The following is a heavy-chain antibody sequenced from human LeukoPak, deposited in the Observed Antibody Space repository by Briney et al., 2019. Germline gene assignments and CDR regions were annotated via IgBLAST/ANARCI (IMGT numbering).Heavy chain of an antibody. Sequence: ASVKVSCKASGYTFTGYYMHWVRQAPGQGLEWMGWINPNSGGTNYAQKFQGRVTMTRDTSISTAYMELSRLRSDDTAVYYCARGNVLLWFGELDHYMDVWGKGTTVTISS. CDR1: GYTFTGYY. D-gene: IGHD3-10*01. V-gene: IGHV1-2*02. CDR2: INPNSGGT. J-gene: IGHJ6*03. CDR3: ARGNVLLWFGELDHYMDV.